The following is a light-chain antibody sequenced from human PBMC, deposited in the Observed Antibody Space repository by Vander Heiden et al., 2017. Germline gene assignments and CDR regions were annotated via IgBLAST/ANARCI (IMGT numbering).Light chain of an antibody. V-gene: IGLV3-25*03. CDR3: QSADSSGTYKV. CDR1: ALPKQY. CDR2: KDG. Sequence: SYELTQPPSVSVSPGQTARITCSGDALPKQYAYWYQQKPGHAPVLVLYKDGERRSGIPERFSGSGSGTTVTLTISGVQAEDEADYYCQSADSSGTYKVFGGGTKLTVL. J-gene: IGLJ3*02.